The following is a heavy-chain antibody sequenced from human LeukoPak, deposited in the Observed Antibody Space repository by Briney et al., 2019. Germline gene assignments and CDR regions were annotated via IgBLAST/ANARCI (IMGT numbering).Heavy chain of an antibody. D-gene: IGHD3-22*01. V-gene: IGHV4-34*01. Sequence: SETLSLTCAVYGGSFSGYNWSWISQPPGKGLEWIGEINHSGSTNYNPSLKSRVTISVDTSKNQFSLKLSSVTAADTAVYYCARGGVTMKDAFDIWGQGTMVTVSS. J-gene: IGHJ3*02. CDR3: ARGGVTMKDAFDI. CDR2: INHSGST. CDR1: GGSFSGYN.